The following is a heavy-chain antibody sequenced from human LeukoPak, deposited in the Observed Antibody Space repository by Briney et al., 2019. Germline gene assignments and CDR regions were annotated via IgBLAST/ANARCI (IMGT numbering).Heavy chain of an antibody. Sequence: SETLSLTCTVSGGSISSGGYYWSWIRQPPGKGLEWIGYIYHSGSTYYNPSLKSRVTISVDRSKNQFSLKLSSVTAADTAVYYCARVSSSWYGDRYNWFDPWGQGTLVTVSS. D-gene: IGHD6-13*01. CDR1: GGSISSGGYY. V-gene: IGHV4-30-2*02. CDR2: IYHSGST. J-gene: IGHJ5*02. CDR3: ARVSSSWYGDRYNWFDP.